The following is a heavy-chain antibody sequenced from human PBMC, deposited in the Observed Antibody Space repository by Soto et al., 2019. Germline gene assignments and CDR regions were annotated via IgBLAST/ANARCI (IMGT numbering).Heavy chain of an antibody. CDR2: IPYDGSNK. CDR3: ARVGSGWYYYFDY. D-gene: IGHD6-19*01. V-gene: IGHV3-30*03. J-gene: IGHJ4*02. CDR1: GFTFSSYG. Sequence: GGSLRLSCAASGFTFSSYGMHWVRQAPGKGLEWVAVIPYDGSNKYYADSVKGRFTISRDNSKNTLYLQMNSLRAEDTAVYYCARVGSGWYYYFDYWGQGTLVTVSS.